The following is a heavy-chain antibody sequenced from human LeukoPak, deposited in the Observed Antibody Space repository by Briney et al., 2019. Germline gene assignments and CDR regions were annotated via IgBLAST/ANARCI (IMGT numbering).Heavy chain of an antibody. V-gene: IGHV3-23*01. Sequence: PGGSLRLSCAASGFTFDDYAMPWVRQAPGKGLEWVSGISGSGGSTYYADSVKGRFTISRDNSKNTLYLQMNSLRAEDTAVYYCAKDPYCGGDCYYFDYWGQGTLVTVSS. J-gene: IGHJ4*02. CDR1: GFTFDDYA. CDR2: ISGSGGST. CDR3: AKDPYCGGDCYYFDY. D-gene: IGHD2-21*02.